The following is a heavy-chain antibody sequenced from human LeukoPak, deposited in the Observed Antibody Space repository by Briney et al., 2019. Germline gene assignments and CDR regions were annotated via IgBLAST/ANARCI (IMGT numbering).Heavy chain of an antibody. V-gene: IGHV3-7*01. CDR3: ARDSIAVAGTGQEPEYYYYYYGMDV. D-gene: IGHD6-19*01. Sequence: GGSLRLSCAASGFTFSRYWMSWVRQAPGKGLEWVANIKQDGSEKYYVDSVKGRFTISRDNAKNSLYLQMNSLRAEDTAVYYCARDSIAVAGTGQEPEYYYYYYGMDVWGQGTTVTVSS. CDR1: GFTFSRYW. J-gene: IGHJ6*02. CDR2: IKQDGSEK.